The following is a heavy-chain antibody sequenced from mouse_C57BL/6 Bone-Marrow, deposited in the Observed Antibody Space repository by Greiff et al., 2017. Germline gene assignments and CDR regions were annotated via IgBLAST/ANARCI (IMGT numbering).Heavy chain of an antibody. Sequence: VQLQQSGAELVRPGASVKLSCTASGFNIKDDYIHWVKQRPEQGLEWIGWIDPEIGDTEYASKFQDKATITSDTSSNTAYLQLSSQTSEDTAVYYCASLDGNYFDFWVQGTPLTVAS. D-gene: IGHD2-1*01. J-gene: IGHJ2*01. CDR3: ASLDGNYFDF. CDR2: IDPEIGDT. V-gene: IGHV14-4*01. CDR1: GFNIKDDY.